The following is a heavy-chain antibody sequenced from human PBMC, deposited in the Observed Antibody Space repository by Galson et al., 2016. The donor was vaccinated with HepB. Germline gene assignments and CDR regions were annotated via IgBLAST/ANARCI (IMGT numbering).Heavy chain of an antibody. J-gene: IGHJ5*02. Sequence: SVKVSCKASGGTFSSYAISWVRQAPGQGLEWMGGITPIFGTANYAQKFQGRVTITADKSTSTAYMELSSLRSEDTAVYYCARTRTVFGVVITGGWFDPWGQGTLVTVSS. CDR2: ITPIFGTA. D-gene: IGHD3-3*01. CDR1: GGTFSSYA. CDR3: ARTRTVFGVVITGGWFDP. V-gene: IGHV1-69*06.